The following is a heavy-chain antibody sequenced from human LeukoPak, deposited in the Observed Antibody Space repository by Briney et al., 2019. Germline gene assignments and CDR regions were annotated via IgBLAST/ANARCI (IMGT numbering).Heavy chain of an antibody. J-gene: IGHJ4*02. CDR3: VREATIKGYYFDY. CDR1: GYTFTGYY. CDR2: INPNSGGT. D-gene: IGHD5-12*01. Sequence: ASVKVSCKASGYTFTGYYMHWVRQAPGQGLEWMGWINPNSGGTNYAQKFRGRVTMTRDTSISTAYMELSRLRSDDTAVYYCVREATIKGYYFDYWGQGTLVTVSS. V-gene: IGHV1-2*02.